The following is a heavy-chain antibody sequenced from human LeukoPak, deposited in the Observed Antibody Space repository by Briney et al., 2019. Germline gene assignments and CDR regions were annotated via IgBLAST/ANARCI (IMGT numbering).Heavy chain of an antibody. CDR2: IRYDGSNK. CDR1: GFTFSSYG. D-gene: IGHD1-26*01. J-gene: IGHJ4*02. V-gene: IGHV3-30*02. Sequence: GGSLRLSCAASGFTFSSYGMHWVRQAPGKGLEWVAFIRYDGSNKYYAYSVKGRFTISTDNSKNPLYMQMNSLKAEDKDVYYCAKARVGATTSGYWGQGTLVTVSS. CDR3: AKARVGATTSGY.